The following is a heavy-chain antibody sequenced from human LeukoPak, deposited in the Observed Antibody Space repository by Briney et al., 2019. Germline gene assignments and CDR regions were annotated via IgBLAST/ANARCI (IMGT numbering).Heavy chain of an antibody. CDR3: ARATHLEWYMYPAFDI. Sequence: GASVKVSCKASGYTFTSYHMHWVRQAPGQGLEWMGIINPSGGSTSYAQKFQGRVTMTRDMSTSTVYMELSSLRSEDTAVYYCARATHLEWYMYPAFDIWGQGTMVTVSS. V-gene: IGHV1-46*01. J-gene: IGHJ3*02. CDR2: INPSGGST. CDR1: GYTFTSYH. D-gene: IGHD3-3*01.